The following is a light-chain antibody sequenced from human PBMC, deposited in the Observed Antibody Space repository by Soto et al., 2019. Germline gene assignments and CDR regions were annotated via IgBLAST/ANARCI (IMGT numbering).Light chain of an antibody. CDR3: CSYAGNGAWV. V-gene: IGLV2-14*01. CDR1: SGDVGVYKF. J-gene: IGLJ3*02. CDR2: EVS. Sequence: QSALTQPASVSGSPGQSITISCTGTSGDVGVYKFVSWYQQHPGKAPKLIIYEVSNRPSGVSSRFSGSMSGNTASLTISGLQAEDEADYYCCSYAGNGAWVFGGGTKLTVL.